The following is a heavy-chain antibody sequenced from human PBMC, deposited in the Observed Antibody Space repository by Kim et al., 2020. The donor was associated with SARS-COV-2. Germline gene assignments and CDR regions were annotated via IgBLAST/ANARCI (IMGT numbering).Heavy chain of an antibody. D-gene: IGHD3-10*01. CDR1: GYTFTSYG. CDR3: ARELIWFGELSPLGY. V-gene: IGHV1-18*01. Sequence: ASVKVSCKASGYTFTSYGISWVRQAPGQGLEWMGWISAYNGNTNYAQKLQGRVTMTTDTSTSTAYMELRSLRSDDTAVYYCARELIWFGELSPLGYWGQGTLVTVSS. J-gene: IGHJ4*02. CDR2: ISAYNGNT.